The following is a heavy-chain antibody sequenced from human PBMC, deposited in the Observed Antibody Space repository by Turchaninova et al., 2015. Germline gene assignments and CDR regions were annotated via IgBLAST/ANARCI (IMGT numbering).Heavy chain of an antibody. J-gene: IGHJ6*02. CDR1: GGSMSTYY. CDR2: IYYLGST. V-gene: IGHV4-59*08. Sequence: QVSLQESGPGLVRPSDTLPLTCRCLGGSMSTYYWNWIRQDPGKGLEVIGYIYYLGSTSYNPSLQSRVTISIDLSKSHFSLKLNSATASDTAVYYCARAYCDGDCLASAGMDVWGQGTTVTVSS. CDR3: ARAYCDGDCLASAGMDV. D-gene: IGHD2-21*02.